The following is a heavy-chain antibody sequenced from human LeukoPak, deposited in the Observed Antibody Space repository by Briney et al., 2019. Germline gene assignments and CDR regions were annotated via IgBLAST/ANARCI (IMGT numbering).Heavy chain of an antibody. CDR1: GYTFNDYA. Sequence: ASVKVFCKASGYTFNDYAIHWVRQAPGQSLEWMGWVNTGYGHTKYSQKFQGRVTIIGDTSASTVYVELSSLRSEDTAVYYCARNGWFFNSGSQDYFDYWGQGTLVTVSS. J-gene: IGHJ4*02. CDR2: VNTGYGHT. CDR3: ARNGWFFNSGSQDYFDY. D-gene: IGHD1-26*01. V-gene: IGHV1-3*04.